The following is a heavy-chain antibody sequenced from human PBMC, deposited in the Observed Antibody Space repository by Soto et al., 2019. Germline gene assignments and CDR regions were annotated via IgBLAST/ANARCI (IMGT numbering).Heavy chain of an antibody. CDR2: IYYSGST. CDR3: AILSIAAAGRYCYYYYGMDV. J-gene: IGHJ6*02. V-gene: IGHV4-39*01. Sequence: QLQLQESGPGLVKPSAALSLTCTVSGGSISSSSYYWGWIRQPPGKGLEWIGSIYYSGSTYCNPALKSRVTISGDTPKHQFSLKLSSVTDDVTAVYYCAILSIAAAGRYCYYYYGMDVWGQGTTVTVSS. CDR1: GGSISSSSYY. D-gene: IGHD6-13*01.